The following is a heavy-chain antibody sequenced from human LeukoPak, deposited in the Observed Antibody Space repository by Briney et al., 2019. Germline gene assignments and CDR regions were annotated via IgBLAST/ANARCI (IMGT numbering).Heavy chain of an antibody. CDR2: IYHSGYA. D-gene: IGHD4-11*01. CDR1: GYSINSGYS. CDR3: ARNSSLTTLKGGWLDP. V-gene: IGHV4-38-2*01. J-gene: IGHJ5*02. Sequence: PSETLSLTCAVSGYSINSGYSWTWLRQRPGKGLEWIGNIYHSGYAYYNPSLKSRVTISLDASKNQFSLRLSSVTAADTAVYYCARNSSLTTLKGGWLDPWGQGTLVTVSS.